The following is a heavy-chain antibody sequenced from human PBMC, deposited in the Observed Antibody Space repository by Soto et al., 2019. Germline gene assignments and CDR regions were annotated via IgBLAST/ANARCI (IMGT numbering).Heavy chain of an antibody. CDR2: MNPNSGNT. Sequence: ASVKVSCKASGYTFTSYDINWVRQATGQGLEWMGWMNPNSGNTGYAQKFQGRVTMTRNTSISTAYMELSSLRSEDTAVYYCARGRPVRITIFVVDIPEDYYYYLSVWGKGSSVTV. CDR3: ARGRPVRITIFVVDIPEDYYYYLSV. J-gene: IGHJ6*03. D-gene: IGHD3-3*01. CDR1: GYTFTSYD. V-gene: IGHV1-8*01.